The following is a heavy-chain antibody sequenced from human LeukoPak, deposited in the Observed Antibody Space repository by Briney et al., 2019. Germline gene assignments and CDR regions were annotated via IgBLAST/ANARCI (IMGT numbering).Heavy chain of an antibody. Sequence: SETLSLTCTGSGGSISSYYWSWIRQPPGKGLEWRVYIYYSGSTNYNPSLKSRVTISVDTSKNQFSLKLSSVTAADTAVYYCARSYGSGSRNASPFDSWGQGTLVTVSS. CDR2: IYYSGST. V-gene: IGHV4-59*01. D-gene: IGHD3-10*01. CDR1: GGSISSYY. CDR3: ARSYGSGSRNASPFDS. J-gene: IGHJ4*02.